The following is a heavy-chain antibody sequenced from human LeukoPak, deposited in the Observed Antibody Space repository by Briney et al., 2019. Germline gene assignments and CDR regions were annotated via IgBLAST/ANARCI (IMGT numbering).Heavy chain of an antibody. J-gene: IGHJ4*02. D-gene: IGHD5-18*01. Sequence: SETLSLTCAVSGGSISSNNWWIWVRQSPEKGLEWIGEIYHDGSTNYNPSLKSRVTISMDKSKNQLSLKLNFVTAADTAVHYCARDRGGYTYSHDYWGQGTLVTVSS. CDR1: GGSISSNNW. V-gene: IGHV4-4*02. CDR3: ARDRGGYTYSHDY. CDR2: IYHDGST.